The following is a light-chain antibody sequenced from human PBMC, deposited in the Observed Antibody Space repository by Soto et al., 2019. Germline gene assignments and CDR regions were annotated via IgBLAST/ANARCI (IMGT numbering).Light chain of an antibody. CDR2: KDN. CDR1: ALPKQY. CDR3: QSSDSSGRYPYV. J-gene: IGLJ1*01. V-gene: IGLV3-25*02. Sequence: SYELGQPPSVSVSPGQTARITCSGDALPKQYAYWYQQKPGQAPVVVIYKDNGRPSGIPERFSGSSSGTTVTLTISGVQAEDEAYYYCQSSDSSGRYPYVFGTGTKVTVL.